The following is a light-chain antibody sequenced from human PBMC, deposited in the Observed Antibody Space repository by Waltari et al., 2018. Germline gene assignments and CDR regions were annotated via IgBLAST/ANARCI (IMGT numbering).Light chain of an antibody. J-gene: IGKJ3*01. CDR1: QSILKSSNNNNY. CDR2: WAS. V-gene: IGKV4-1*01. Sequence: DIVMTQSPDSLAVSLGARATINCKSSQSILKSSNNNNYLAWYQQKPGQPPKLLFYWASTRESGVPDRFSGSGSGTDFTLTISSLQAEDVAVYYCQQYYISPFTFGPGTKVDIK. CDR3: QQYYISPFT.